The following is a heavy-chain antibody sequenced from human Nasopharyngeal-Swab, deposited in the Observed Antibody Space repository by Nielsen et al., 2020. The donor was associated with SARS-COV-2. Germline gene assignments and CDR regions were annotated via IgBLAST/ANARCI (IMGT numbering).Heavy chain of an antibody. CDR3: AKQRGDTAMVFDF. D-gene: IGHD5-18*01. Sequence: WIRQPPGKGLEWIGSIYHSGSTYYKPSLKSRVTISVDTSKNQFSLQLSSVTAADTAVYYCAKQRGDTAMVFDFWGQGTLVTVSS. CDR2: IYHSGST. J-gene: IGHJ4*02. V-gene: IGHV4-39*01.